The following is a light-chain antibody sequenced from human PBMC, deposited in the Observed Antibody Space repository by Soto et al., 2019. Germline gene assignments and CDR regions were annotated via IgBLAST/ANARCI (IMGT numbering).Light chain of an antibody. V-gene: IGKV1-5*01. CDR2: DAS. CDR1: QSISSW. Sequence: DIQMTQSPSTLSASVGDRVTITCRASQSISSWLAWYQQKPGKAPKLLIYDASSLESGVPSRFSGSGSGTEFTLTLSSLQPDDFATYYFQQYNSYPRTFGQGTKVEIK. CDR3: QQYNSYPRT. J-gene: IGKJ1*01.